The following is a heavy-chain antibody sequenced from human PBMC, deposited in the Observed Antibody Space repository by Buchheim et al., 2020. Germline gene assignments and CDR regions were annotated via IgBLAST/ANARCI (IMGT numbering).Heavy chain of an antibody. CDR3: ARDALVGGWPIFDH. V-gene: IGHV4-59*01. D-gene: IGHD6-19*01. Sequence: QVQLQESGPGLVKPSETLSLSCTVSGGSISGYYYSWIRLSPGKGLEWIGHFYFSGGSSDNPSLKSRVTISADTAKNQLSMKLTSVSAADTAVYYCARDALVGGWPIFDHWGQGTL. J-gene: IGHJ4*02. CDR1: GGSISGYY. CDR2: FYFSGGS.